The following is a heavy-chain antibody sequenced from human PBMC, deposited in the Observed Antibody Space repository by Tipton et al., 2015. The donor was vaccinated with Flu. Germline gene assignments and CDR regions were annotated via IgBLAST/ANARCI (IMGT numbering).Heavy chain of an antibody. D-gene: IGHD2-8*01. V-gene: IGHV5-51*01. CDR1: GYSFSNYW. Sequence: QLVQSGAEVKKPGESLKISCKGSGYSFSNYWIGWVRQMSGKGLEWMGIIYPGDSETSYSPSFQGQVTISADKSITTAYVQWSSLKASDTAMYYCVRHPYCTNAVCPPGYWYFDLWGRGTLVTVSS. CDR3: VRHPYCTNAVCPPGYWYFDL. CDR2: IYPGDSET. J-gene: IGHJ2*01.